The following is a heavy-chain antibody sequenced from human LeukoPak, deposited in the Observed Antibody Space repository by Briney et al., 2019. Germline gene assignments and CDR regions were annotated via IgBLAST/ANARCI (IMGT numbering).Heavy chain of an antibody. CDR3: ARGGYSVSYCVDY. CDR1: GGSISSYY. Sequence: KSSETLSLTCTVSGGSISSYYWSWIRQPPGKGLEWIGYIYYSGSTNYNPSLKSRVTISVDTSKNQFSLKLSSVTAADTAVYYCARGGYSVSYCVDYWGQGTLVTVSS. V-gene: IGHV4-59*01. CDR2: IYYSGST. D-gene: IGHD1-26*01. J-gene: IGHJ4*02.